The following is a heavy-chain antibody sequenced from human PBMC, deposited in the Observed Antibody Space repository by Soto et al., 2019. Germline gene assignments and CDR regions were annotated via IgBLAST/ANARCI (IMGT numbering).Heavy chain of an antibody. D-gene: IGHD2-15*01. V-gene: IGHV3-74*01. CDR1: GFTFSSYW. CDR3: ARGIRIYYAMDV. CDR2: LNGDGTTT. Sequence: GGSLRLSCETSGFTFSSYWMHWVRQVPGKGLVWVSRLNGDGTTTNYADSVKGRFTISRDNAKNTVYLQMSSLRAEDTAVYYCARGIRIYYAMDVWGQGTTVTVSS. J-gene: IGHJ6*02.